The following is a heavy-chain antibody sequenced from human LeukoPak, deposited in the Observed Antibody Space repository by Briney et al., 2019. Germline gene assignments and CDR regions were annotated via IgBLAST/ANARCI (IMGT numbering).Heavy chain of an antibody. J-gene: IGHJ4*02. CDR3: ARTLRGGGALDY. CDR1: GLTFSNYW. D-gene: IGHD3-16*01. V-gene: IGHV3-7*03. Sequence: GGSLRLSCAASGLTFSNYWLNWVRQAPGKGLEWVANIKEDGSEKYYVDSVKGRLTISRDNAKNSLFLQMNSLRAEDTAVYYCARTLRGGGALDYWGQGTLVTVSS. CDR2: IKEDGSEK.